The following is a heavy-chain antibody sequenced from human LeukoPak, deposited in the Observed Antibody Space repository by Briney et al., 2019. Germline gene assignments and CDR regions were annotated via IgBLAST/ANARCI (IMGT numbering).Heavy chain of an antibody. J-gene: IGHJ5*02. CDR3: ARGPNKSDGGNSGSAWFDP. V-gene: IGHV1-8*01. CDR1: GYTFSDYA. CDR2: MNPNSENT. D-gene: IGHD4-23*01. Sequence: GASVKVSCKASGYTFSDYAIIWVRQATGQGLEWMGWMNPNSENTEYAQKFQGRVTMTRNTSISTAYMELSSLRSEDTAVYYCARGPNKSDGGNSGSAWFDPWGQGTLVTVSS.